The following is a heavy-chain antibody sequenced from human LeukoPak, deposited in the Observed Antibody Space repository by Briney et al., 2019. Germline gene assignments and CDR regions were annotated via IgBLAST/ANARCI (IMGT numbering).Heavy chain of an antibody. CDR3: ANSYVWGSPLDYFDY. D-gene: IGHD3-16*01. CDR1: GFTFSSYA. Sequence: PGGSLRLSCAASGFTFSSYAMSWVRQAPGKGLEWVSAISGSGGSTYYADSVKGRFTISRDNSKNTLYPQMNSLRAEDTAVYYCANSYVWGSPLDYFDYWGQGTLVTVSS. J-gene: IGHJ4*02. CDR2: ISGSGGST. V-gene: IGHV3-23*01.